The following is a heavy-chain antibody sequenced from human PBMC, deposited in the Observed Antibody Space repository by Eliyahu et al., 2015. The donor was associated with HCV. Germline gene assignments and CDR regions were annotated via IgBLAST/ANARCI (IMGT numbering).Heavy chain of an antibody. D-gene: IGHD4-11*01. V-gene: IGHV2-5*02. J-gene: IGHJ4*02. CDR2: IFWDNEK. Sequence: QITLKEPSPAVVNPTQTLTLTCTFSGFTLTSRGMSVGWIRQPPGKAXEWIAMIFWDNEKRYMPSLKSRLSITKDTSEIQVVLTMTNMDPVDTATYYCVHRGYSNYWGPGTLVTVSS. CDR3: VHRGYSNY. CDR1: GFTLTSRGMS.